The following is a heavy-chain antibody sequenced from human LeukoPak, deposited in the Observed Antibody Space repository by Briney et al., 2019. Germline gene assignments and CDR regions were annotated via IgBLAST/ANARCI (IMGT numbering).Heavy chain of an antibody. CDR2: ISAYNGNT. V-gene: IGHV1-18*01. J-gene: IGHJ6*02. CDR1: GYTFTSYG. Sequence: ASVKVSCKASGYTFTSYGISWVRQAPGQGLEWMGWISAYNGNTNYAQKLQGRVTMTTDTSTSTAYMELRSLRSDDTAVYYCATGYCSSTSCQRGYYYNGMDVWGQGTTVTVSS. D-gene: IGHD2-2*01. CDR3: ATGYCSSTSCQRGYYYNGMDV.